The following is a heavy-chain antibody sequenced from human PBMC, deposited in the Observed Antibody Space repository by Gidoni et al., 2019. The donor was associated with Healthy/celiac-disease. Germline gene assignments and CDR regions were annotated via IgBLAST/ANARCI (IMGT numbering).Heavy chain of an antibody. CDR2: INPNSGGT. CDR3: ARGDIVVVPGNYMDV. Sequence: QVQLVQSGAEVKKPGASVKVSCKASGYTFSGYYMHWVRQAPGQGLEWMGWINPNSGGTNYAQKFQGRVTMTRDTSISTAYMELSRLRSDDTAVYYCARGDIVVVPGNYMDVWGKGTTVTVSS. CDR1: GYTFSGYY. V-gene: IGHV1-2*02. D-gene: IGHD2-2*01. J-gene: IGHJ6*03.